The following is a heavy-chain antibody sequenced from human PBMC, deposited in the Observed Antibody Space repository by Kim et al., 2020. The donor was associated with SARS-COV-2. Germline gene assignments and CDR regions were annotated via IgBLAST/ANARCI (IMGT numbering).Heavy chain of an antibody. CDR3: ARRFDL. J-gene: IGHJ2*01. Sequence: GRTSYNPPTMHRVTLSMDTPKNQFSLRLSSVTAADTAVYYCARRFDLWGRGTLVTVSS. V-gene: IGHV4-59*08. CDR2: GRT.